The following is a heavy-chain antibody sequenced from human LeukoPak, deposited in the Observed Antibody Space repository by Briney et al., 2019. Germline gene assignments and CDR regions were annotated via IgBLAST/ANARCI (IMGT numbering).Heavy chain of an antibody. CDR2: INPNSGGT. CDR1: GYTFTGYY. V-gene: IGHV1-2*02. Sequence: ASVKVSCKASGYTFTGYYMHWVRQAPGQGLEWMGWINPNSGGTNYAQKFQGRVTMTRDTSISTAYMELSRLRSDDTAVYYCARLFYDSSGYYYYPWGQGTLVTVSS. J-gene: IGHJ5*02. CDR3: ARLFYDSSGYYYYP. D-gene: IGHD3-22*01.